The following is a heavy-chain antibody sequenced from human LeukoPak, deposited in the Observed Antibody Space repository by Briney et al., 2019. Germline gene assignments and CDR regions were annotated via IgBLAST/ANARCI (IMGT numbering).Heavy chain of an antibody. V-gene: IGHV4-59*02. J-gene: IGHJ3*02. CDR3: ARRGGLVGATNAFDI. CDR2: IYHTGST. D-gene: IGHD1-26*01. Sequence: SETLSLTCTISGGSVSDYYWSWIRQSPGKGLEWIGYIYHTGSTSYSPSLKSRVTISADTSQNQFSLKLSSVTTADTAVYYCARRGGLVGATNAFDIWGQGTMVTVSS. CDR1: GGSVSDYY.